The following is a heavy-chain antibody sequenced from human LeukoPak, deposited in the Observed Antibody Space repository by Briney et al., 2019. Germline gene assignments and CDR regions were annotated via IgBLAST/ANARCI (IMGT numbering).Heavy chain of an antibody. Sequence: GGSLRLSCAASGFTFSSYGIHWVRQAPGKGLEWVAVISYDGSNKYYADSVKGRFTISRDNSKNTLYLQMNSVRAEDTAVYYCAKATYSSGWYGIDYWGQGTLVTVSS. J-gene: IGHJ4*02. D-gene: IGHD6-19*01. CDR3: AKATYSSGWYGIDY. CDR1: GFTFSSYG. V-gene: IGHV3-30*18. CDR2: ISYDGSNK.